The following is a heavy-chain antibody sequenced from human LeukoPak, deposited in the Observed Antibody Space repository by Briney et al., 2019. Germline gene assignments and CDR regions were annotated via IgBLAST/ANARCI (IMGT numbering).Heavy chain of an antibody. CDR3: ARRKAATFGMDV. CDR1: GDSVSSNSAT. Sequence: SQTLSLTCAISGDSVSSNSATWNGIRQSPSRGLEWLGRTYYGSKWYNDYAVSMKSRITINPDTSKNQFSLQLNSVTPEDTAVYYCARRKAATFGMDVWGQGTTVTVSS. J-gene: IGHJ6*02. V-gene: IGHV6-1*01. CDR2: TYYGSKWYN. D-gene: IGHD6-13*01.